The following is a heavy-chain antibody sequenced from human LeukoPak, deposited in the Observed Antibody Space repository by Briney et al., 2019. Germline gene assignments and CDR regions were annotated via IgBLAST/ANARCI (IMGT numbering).Heavy chain of an antibody. CDR2: ISYDGSNK. J-gene: IGHJ5*02. V-gene: IGHV3-30*18. CDR3: AKAASNWFDP. Sequence: GGSLRLSCAASGFTFSSYGIHWVRRAPGKGLEWVAVISYDGSNKFYADSVKGRFTISRDNSNNTLYRQMDSLRVEDTAVYYCAKAASNWFDPWGQGTLVTVSS. CDR1: GFTFSSYG. D-gene: IGHD6-25*01.